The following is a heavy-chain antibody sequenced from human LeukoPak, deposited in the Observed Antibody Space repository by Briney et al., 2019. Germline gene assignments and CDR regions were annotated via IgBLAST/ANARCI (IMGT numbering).Heavy chain of an antibody. J-gene: IGHJ6*03. D-gene: IGHD2-2*02. CDR1: GFTFSSYG. V-gene: IGHV3-30*02. CDR2: IRYDGSNK. Sequence: GGSLRLSCAASGFTFSSYGMHWVRQAPGKGLEWVAFIRYDGSNKYYADSVKGRFTISRDNSKNTLYLQMNSLRAEDTAVYYCAKDQAASYCSSTSCYTGINMDVWAKGPRSPSP. CDR3: AKDQAASYCSSTSCYTGINMDV.